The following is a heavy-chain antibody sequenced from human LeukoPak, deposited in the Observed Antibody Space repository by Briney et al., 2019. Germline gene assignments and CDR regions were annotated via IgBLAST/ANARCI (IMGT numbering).Heavy chain of an antibody. Sequence: GGSLRLSCAASGFTFSSYAMSWVRQAPGKGREWVSAISGRGGSTYYADSVKGRFTICRDNSKNTLYLQRKGVRAEDTAVYYCAKSYYDILTGYLDAFDIWGQGTMVTVSS. D-gene: IGHD3-9*01. J-gene: IGHJ3*02. CDR1: GFTFSSYA. V-gene: IGHV3-23*01. CDR3: AKSYYDILTGYLDAFDI. CDR2: ISGRGGST.